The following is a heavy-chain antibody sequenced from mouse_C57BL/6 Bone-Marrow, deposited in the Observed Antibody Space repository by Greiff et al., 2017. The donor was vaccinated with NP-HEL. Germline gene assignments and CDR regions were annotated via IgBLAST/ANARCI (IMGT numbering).Heavy chain of an antibody. CDR2: ISSGGDYI. V-gene: IGHV5-9-1*02. Sequence: EVQRVESGEGLVKPGGSLKLSCAASGFTFSSYAMSWVRQTPEKRLEWVAYISSGGDYIYYADTVKGRFTISRDNARNTLYLQMSSLKSEDTAMYYCTRDNYPPWCAYWGQGTLVTVSA. D-gene: IGHD1-3*01. CDR1: GFTFSSYA. CDR3: TRDNYPPWCAY. J-gene: IGHJ3*01.